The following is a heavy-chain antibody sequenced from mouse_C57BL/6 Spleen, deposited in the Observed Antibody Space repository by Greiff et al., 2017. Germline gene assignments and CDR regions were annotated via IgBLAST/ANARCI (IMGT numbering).Heavy chain of an antibody. CDR3: VYGSSGAWFAY. V-gene: IGHV1-81*01. Sequence: QVQLQQSGAELARPGASVKLSCKASGYTFTSYGISWVKQRTGQGLEWIGEIYPRSGNTYYNEKFKGKATLTADKSSSTAYMELRSLTSEDAAVYFCVYGSSGAWFAYWGQGTLVTVSA. CDR2: IYPRSGNT. D-gene: IGHD1-1*01. J-gene: IGHJ3*01. CDR1: GYTFTSYG.